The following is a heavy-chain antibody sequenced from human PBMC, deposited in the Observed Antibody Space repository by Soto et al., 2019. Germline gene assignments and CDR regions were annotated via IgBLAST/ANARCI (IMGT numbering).Heavy chain of an antibody. CDR3: ARRGIVVVPAAHRNNYYYYGMDV. V-gene: IGHV3-30-3*01. J-gene: IGHJ6*02. CDR2: ISYDGSNK. CDR1: GFTFSSYA. Sequence: GGSLRLSCAASGFTFSSYAMHWVRQAPGKGLERVAVISYDGSNKYYADSVKGRFTISRDNSKNTLYLQMNSLRAEDTAVYYCARRGIVVVPAAHRNNYYYYGMDVWGQGTTVTVSS. D-gene: IGHD2-2*01.